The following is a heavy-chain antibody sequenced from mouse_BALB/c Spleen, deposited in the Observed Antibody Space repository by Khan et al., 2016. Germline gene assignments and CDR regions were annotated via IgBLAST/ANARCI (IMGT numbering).Heavy chain of an antibody. J-gene: IGHJ2*01. V-gene: IGHV3-2*02. Sequence: EVQLQESGPGLVKPSQSLSLTCTVTGYSITSDYVWNWIRQFPGDNLEWLGFISYSGSTIYNPSLKSRISITRDTSKNQFFLQFNSVTTDDTATYYCAVIHYYGYFDYWGQGTTLTVSS. CDR3: AVIHYYGYFDY. CDR1: GYSITSDYV. D-gene: IGHD1-2*01. CDR2: ISYSGST.